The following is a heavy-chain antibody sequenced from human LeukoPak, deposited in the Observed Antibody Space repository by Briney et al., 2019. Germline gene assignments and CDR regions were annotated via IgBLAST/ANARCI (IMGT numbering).Heavy chain of an antibody. Sequence: PGGSLRLSCAASGFTFSSYAMSWVRQAAGKGLEWVSAISGSGGSTYYADSVKGRFTISRDNSKNTLYLQMNSLRAEDTAVYYCAKSLTVTTRIHSIDPRGQGTLVTVSS. CDR3: AKSLTVTTRIHSIDP. CDR1: GFTFSSYA. D-gene: IGHD4-17*01. CDR2: ISGSGGST. J-gene: IGHJ4*02. V-gene: IGHV3-23*01.